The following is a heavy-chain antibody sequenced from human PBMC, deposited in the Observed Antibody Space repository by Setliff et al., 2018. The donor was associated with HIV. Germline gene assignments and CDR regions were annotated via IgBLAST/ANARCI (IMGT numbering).Heavy chain of an antibody. CDR1: GYSISSGYY. CDR2: IYHSGIT. J-gene: IGHJ4*02. CDR3: ARGVPLLPPRN. Sequence: PSETLSLTCTVSGYSISSGYYWGWIRQPPGKGLEWIGSIYHSGITYYNSSLKSRVTISVDTSKNQFSRKLSSVTAADTAVYYCARGVPLLPPRNWGQGALVTVSS. V-gene: IGHV4-38-2*02. D-gene: IGHD1-26*01.